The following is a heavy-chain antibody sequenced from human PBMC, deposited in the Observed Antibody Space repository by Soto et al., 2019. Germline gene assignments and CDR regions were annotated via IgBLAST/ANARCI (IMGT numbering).Heavy chain of an antibody. Sequence: QVQLQESGPGLVKPSETLSLTCTVSGGSISSYYWSWIRQPPGKGLEWIGYIYYSVSTNYNPSLKSRVTISVDTSKNQFSLKLSSVTAADTAVYYCASTSGWYGAFDIWGQGTMVTVSS. V-gene: IGHV4-59*08. CDR1: GGSISSYY. CDR3: ASTSGWYGAFDI. J-gene: IGHJ3*02. CDR2: IYYSVST. D-gene: IGHD6-19*01.